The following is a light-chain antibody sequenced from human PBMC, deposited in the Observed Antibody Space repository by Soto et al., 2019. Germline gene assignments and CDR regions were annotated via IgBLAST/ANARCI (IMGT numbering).Light chain of an antibody. CDR2: DVS. CDR1: SSDVGGYNY. CDR3: CSYAGTYTQWV. Sequence: QSALTQPRSVSGSPGQSVTISCTGTSSDVGGYNYVSWYQQHPDKAPKLVIYDVSKRPSGVPDRFSGSKSGNTASLTVSGLQAEDEADYSCCSYAGTYTQWVFGGGTKLTVL. V-gene: IGLV2-11*01. J-gene: IGLJ3*02.